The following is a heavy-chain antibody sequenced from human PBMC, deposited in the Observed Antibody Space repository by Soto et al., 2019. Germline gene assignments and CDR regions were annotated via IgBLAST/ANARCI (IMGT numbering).Heavy chain of an antibody. J-gene: IGHJ5*02. V-gene: IGHV3-30-3*01. CDR1: GFTFSSYA. CDR3: ARGARIAAPFDP. CDR2: ISYDGSNK. D-gene: IGHD6-13*01. Sequence: GGSLRLSCAASGFTFSSYAMHWVRQAPGKGLEWVAVISYDGSNKYYADSVKGRFTISRDNSKNTLYLQMNSLRAEDTAVCYCARGARIAAPFDPWGQGTLVTVSS.